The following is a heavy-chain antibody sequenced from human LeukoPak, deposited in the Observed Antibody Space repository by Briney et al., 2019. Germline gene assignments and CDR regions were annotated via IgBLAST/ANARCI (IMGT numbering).Heavy chain of an antibody. V-gene: IGHV1-69*04. Sequence: SVKVSCKASGGTFSSYAISWVRQAPGQGLEWMGRIIPILGIANYAQKFQGRVTITADKSTSTAYMELSSLGSEDTAVYYCARDDLTENWFDPWGQGALVTVSS. CDR2: IIPILGIA. CDR3: ARDDLTENWFDP. J-gene: IGHJ5*02. D-gene: IGHD1-14*01. CDR1: GGTFSSYA.